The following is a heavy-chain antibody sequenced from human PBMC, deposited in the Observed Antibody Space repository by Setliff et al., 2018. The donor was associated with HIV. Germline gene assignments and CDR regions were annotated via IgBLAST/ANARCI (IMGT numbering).Heavy chain of an antibody. CDR1: GFRFRGHA. V-gene: IGHV3-23*01. D-gene: IGHD3-9*01. Sequence: GGSLRLSCAASGFRFRGHAMNWVRQAPGKGLEWVSVISGSGGSTFYADSVKGRFTISRDNSKNTGYLQMNSLRAEDTAVYYCAKGYFDWLRAGTFDYWGQGSLVTVSS. CDR2: ISGSGGST. CDR3: AKGYFDWLRAGTFDY. J-gene: IGHJ4*02.